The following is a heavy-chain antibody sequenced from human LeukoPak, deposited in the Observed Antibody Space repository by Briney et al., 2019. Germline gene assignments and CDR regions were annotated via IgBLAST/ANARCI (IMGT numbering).Heavy chain of an antibody. V-gene: IGHV3-23*01. J-gene: IGHJ4*02. CDR1: GFTFSSYA. D-gene: IGHD3-10*01. CDR2: ISGSGGST. CDR3: AKAAYYYGSGQDDY. Sequence: AGGSLRLSCAASGFTFSSYAMSWVRQAPGKGLEWVSAISGSGGSTYYADSVKSRFTISRDNSKNTLYLQMNSLRAEDTAVYYCAKAAYYYGSGQDDYWGQGALVTVSS.